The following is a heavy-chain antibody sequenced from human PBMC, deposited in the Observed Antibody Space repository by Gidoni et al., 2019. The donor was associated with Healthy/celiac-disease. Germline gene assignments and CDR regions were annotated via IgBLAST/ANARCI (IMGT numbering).Heavy chain of an antibody. Sequence: EVQLVESGVGLVKPGGSLRLSCAAPGFTFSTHSLNLVRQAPGKGLEWVSSISSSSSYIYYADSVKGRFTISRDNAKNSLYLQMNSLRAEDTAVYYCARGSSSGLPRPHPNPLFDYWGQGTLVTVSS. CDR3: ARGSSSGLPRPHPNPLFDY. CDR1: GFTFSTHS. V-gene: IGHV3-21*01. D-gene: IGHD6-19*01. CDR2: ISSSSSYI. J-gene: IGHJ4*02.